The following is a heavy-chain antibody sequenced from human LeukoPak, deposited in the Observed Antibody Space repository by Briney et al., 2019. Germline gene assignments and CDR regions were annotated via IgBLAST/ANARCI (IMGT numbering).Heavy chain of an antibody. CDR1: GGSFSGYY. Sequence: SETLSLTCAVCGGSFSGYYWSWIRQPPGKGLEWIGEINHSGSTNYNPSLKSRVTISVDTSKNQFSLKLSSVTAADTAVYYCAREQRGRFDYWGQGTLVTVSS. CDR3: AREQRGRFDY. J-gene: IGHJ4*02. CDR2: INHSGST. V-gene: IGHV4-34*01. D-gene: IGHD6-25*01.